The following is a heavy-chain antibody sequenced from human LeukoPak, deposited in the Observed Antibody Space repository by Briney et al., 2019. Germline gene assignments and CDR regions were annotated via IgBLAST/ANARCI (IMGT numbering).Heavy chain of an antibody. D-gene: IGHD6-25*01. V-gene: IGHV4-59*01. CDR1: GCSIRSYY. CDR3: ARAAASIYMDV. J-gene: IGHJ6*03. CDR2: ISYSGST. Sequence: SEALFLTCTVSGCSIRSYYWNWIRQPPGKGLEWIGYISYSGSTNYNPSLKSRITMSLDTYKTQFSLKLTSVTAAETAVNYCARAAASIYMDVWGKRTTVT.